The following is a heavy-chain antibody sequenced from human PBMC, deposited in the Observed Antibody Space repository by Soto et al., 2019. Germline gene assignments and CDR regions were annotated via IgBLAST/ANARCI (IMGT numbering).Heavy chain of an antibody. J-gene: IGHJ4*02. Sequence: EVQLVESGGGLIQPGGSLRLSCAASGFTVGINYMSWVRQAPGKGLEWVSVFYSGGGTYYADSVKGRFTISRDNSKNTLYLQMNSLRADDTAVYYCARGYESSSWFVAYWGRGTLVTVSS. D-gene: IGHD6-13*01. CDR1: GFTVGINY. CDR3: ARGYESSSWFVAY. V-gene: IGHV3-53*01. CDR2: FYSGGGT.